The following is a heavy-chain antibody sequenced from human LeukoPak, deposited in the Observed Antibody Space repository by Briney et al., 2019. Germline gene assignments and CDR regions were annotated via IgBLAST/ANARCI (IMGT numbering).Heavy chain of an antibody. CDR2: ITNSGTST. J-gene: IGHJ5*02. CDR1: GFDFTTYA. D-gene: IGHD2-2*01. Sequence: GGSLRLSCAAAGFDFTTYAMTWVRQAPGKGLEWVSSITNSGTSTYYADSVKGRFTISRDNSKNMLYLQMNSLRGDDMAIYYCAKELTRTAPIPQSGSDPWGQGTLVIVSS. V-gene: IGHV3-23*01. CDR3: AKELTRTAPIPQSGSDP.